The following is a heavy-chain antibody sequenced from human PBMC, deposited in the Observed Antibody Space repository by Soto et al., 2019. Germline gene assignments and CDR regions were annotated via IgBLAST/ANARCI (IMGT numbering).Heavy chain of an antibody. Sequence: EVRLLESGGGLVQPGGSLKLSCVGPGFTFSNYAMSWVRQAPGKGLEWVSAVSGGGDSTDYADSVKGRFTISRDNSKDTLYLQMNSLRAEDTAVYFCATQCTSSTCYYYLGQGTLVTFSS. J-gene: IGHJ4*02. V-gene: IGHV3-23*01. D-gene: IGHD2-2*01. CDR3: ATQCTSSTCYYY. CDR1: GFTFSNYA. CDR2: VSGGGDST.